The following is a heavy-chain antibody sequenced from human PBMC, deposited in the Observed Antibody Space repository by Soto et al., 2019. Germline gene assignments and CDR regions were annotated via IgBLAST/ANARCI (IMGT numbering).Heavy chain of an antibody. Sequence: NPSETLSLTCTVSGGSISSYYWSWIRQPPGKGLEWIGYIYYSGSTNYNPSLKSRVTISVDTSKNQYSLKLSSVTAADTAVYYCARGAPVLFDYWGQGTLVTVSS. CDR1: GGSISSYY. CDR2: IYYSGST. CDR3: ARGAPVLFDY. J-gene: IGHJ4*02. V-gene: IGHV4-59*01.